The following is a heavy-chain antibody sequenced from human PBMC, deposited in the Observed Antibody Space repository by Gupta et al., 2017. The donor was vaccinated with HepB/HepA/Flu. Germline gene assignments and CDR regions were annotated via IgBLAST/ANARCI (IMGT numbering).Heavy chain of an antibody. Sequence: QVQLVQSGAEVKKPGSSVKVSCTTYGATFSSQILGWVRQAPGQGLEWMGGIIPTQGTVNYYQTVQDRVTITADKSTGTAYRTLSTLRSDDTAVYDCESKCGMSGYCLPILDDGGKGTTVTVSS. CDR2: IIPTQGTV. V-gene: IGHV1-69*06. CDR3: ESKCGMSGYCLPILDD. J-gene: IGHJ6*03. D-gene: IGHD2-2*03. CDR1: GATFSSQI.